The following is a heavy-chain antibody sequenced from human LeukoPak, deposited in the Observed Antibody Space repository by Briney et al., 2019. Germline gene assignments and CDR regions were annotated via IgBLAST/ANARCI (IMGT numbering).Heavy chain of an antibody. J-gene: IGHJ4*02. V-gene: IGHV3-21*01. CDR3: ARSVDY. CDR1: EFSFSRFG. CDR2: ISSSSSDI. Sequence: PGGSLRLSCAVSEFSFSRFGMTWVRQAPGKGLEWVSSISSSSSDIYYVDSVKGRFTISRDISKNTLYLQMKSLRPEDTAVYYCARSVDYWGQGTLVTVSS.